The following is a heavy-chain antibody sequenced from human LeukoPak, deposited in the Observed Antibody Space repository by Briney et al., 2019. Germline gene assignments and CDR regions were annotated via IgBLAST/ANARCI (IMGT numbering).Heavy chain of an antibody. V-gene: IGHV3-23*01. J-gene: IGHJ4*02. CDR1: RFTFSCYA. CDR2: ISGSGGST. CDR3: ATLEDSYYVYVWGRHYG. Sequence: GESLRLSCAASRFTFSCYAMSWVRQAPGKGLEWVSAISGSGGSTYYADSVKGRFTISRDNSKNTLYLQMNSRRAEKTAVYYCATLEDSYYVYVWGRHYGWGQGTLVTVSS. D-gene: IGHD3-16*01.